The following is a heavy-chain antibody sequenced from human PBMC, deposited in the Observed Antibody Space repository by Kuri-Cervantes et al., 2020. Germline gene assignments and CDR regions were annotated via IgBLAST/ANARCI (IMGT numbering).Heavy chain of an antibody. CDR2: IHYIEST. V-gene: IGHV4-59*12. Sequence: GSLRLSCTVPGGSISSYYWSWIRQPPGKGLEWIGYIHYIESTNYNPYLKSRVTISVDTSKNQFSLKLSSVTAADTAVYYCARVLLYYDSSGYFSYWGQGTLVTVSS. CDR1: GGSISSYY. D-gene: IGHD3-22*01. J-gene: IGHJ4*02. CDR3: ARVLLYYDSSGYFSY.